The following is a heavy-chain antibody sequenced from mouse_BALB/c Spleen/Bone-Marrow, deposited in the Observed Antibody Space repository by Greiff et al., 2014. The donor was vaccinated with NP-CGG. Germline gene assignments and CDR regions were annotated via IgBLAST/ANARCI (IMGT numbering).Heavy chain of an antibody. CDR1: GYTFSSYW. D-gene: IGHD2-9*01. Sequence: QVQLQQSGAELMKPGASVKISCKATGYTFSSYWIEWVKQRPGHGLEWIGEILPGSGSTNYNEKFKGKATFTAYTSSNTAYMQLSSLTSEDSAVYYCARTYYAYAWFVYWGQGTLVTVSA. CDR2: ILPGSGST. V-gene: IGHV1-9*01. J-gene: IGHJ3*01. CDR3: ARTYYAYAWFVY.